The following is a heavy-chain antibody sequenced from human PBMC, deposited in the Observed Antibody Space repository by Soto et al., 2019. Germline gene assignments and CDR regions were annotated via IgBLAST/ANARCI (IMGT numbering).Heavy chain of an antibody. V-gene: IGHV3-33*01. CDR3: ARERYCSGGRCYNRAFDN. CDR1: GFPFSNHG. J-gene: IGHJ3*02. Sequence: QVQLVESGGGVVQSGRSLRLACAASGFPFSNHGMHWVRQAPGTGLEWVAVIWYDGSNKYYADSVKGRFTISRDNSKNTLYLQINILRAEDTAVYYCARERYCSGGRCYNRAFDNWGQGTMVTVSS. D-gene: IGHD2-15*01. CDR2: IWYDGSNK.